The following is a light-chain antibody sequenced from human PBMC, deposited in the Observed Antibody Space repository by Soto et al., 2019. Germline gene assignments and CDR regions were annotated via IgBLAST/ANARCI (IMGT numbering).Light chain of an antibody. Sequence: DIQMTQSPSTLSGSVGDRVTFACRSSQTISSWLAWYQQKPGKAPKLLIYKASTLKSGVPSRFSGSGSGTEFTLTISSLQPDDFATYYCQQYNSYSLITFGQGTRLEIK. CDR1: QTISSW. J-gene: IGKJ5*01. V-gene: IGKV1-5*03. CDR3: QQYNSYSLIT. CDR2: KAS.